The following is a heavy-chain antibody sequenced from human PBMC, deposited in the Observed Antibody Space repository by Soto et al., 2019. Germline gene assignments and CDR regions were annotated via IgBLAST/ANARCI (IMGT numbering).Heavy chain of an antibody. V-gene: IGHV5-10-1*01. CDR2: IDPGDSVT. Sequence: ESLTSSRKGSGYSLTNIWIHLVRQMPGKGLEWMGRIDPGDSVTTYNPSFQGHVTMSADKSINTAYLQWRSLKASDTAMYYCARHISNFRYYYYAMDVWGQGTTVTVSS. J-gene: IGHJ6*02. D-gene: IGHD4-4*01. CDR3: ARHISNFRYYYYAMDV. CDR1: GYSLTNIW.